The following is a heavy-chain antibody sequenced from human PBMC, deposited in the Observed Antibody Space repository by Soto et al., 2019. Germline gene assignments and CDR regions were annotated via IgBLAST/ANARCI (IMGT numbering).Heavy chain of an antibody. V-gene: IGHV1-69*01. Sequence: QVQLVQSGAEVKKPGSSVKVSCKASGGTFSSYAISWVRQAPGQGLEWMGGIIPIFGTANYAQKFQGRVTITADEATSTASMELCSLRSEDAAVYCCACQALHDYGDYAAVGGPVYYYYGMDVWGQGTTVTVSS. J-gene: IGHJ6*02. CDR1: GGTFSSYA. CDR2: IIPIFGTA. CDR3: ACQALHDYGDYAAVGGPVYYYYGMDV. D-gene: IGHD4-17*01.